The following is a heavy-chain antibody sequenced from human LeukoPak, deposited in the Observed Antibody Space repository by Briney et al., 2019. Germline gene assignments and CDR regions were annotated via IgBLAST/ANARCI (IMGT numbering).Heavy chain of an antibody. V-gene: IGHV1-69*06. J-gene: IGHJ4*02. CDR2: IIPIFGTA. D-gene: IGHD2-8*02. Sequence: ASVNVSCTAYGGTFSSYAISWVRQAPGQGLEWMGGIIPIFGTANYAQKFQGRVTITADKSTSTAYMELSSLRSEDTAVYYCARAFDRSNSPTGFDYWGQGTLVTVSS. CDR1: GGTFSSYA. CDR3: ARAFDRSNSPTGFDY.